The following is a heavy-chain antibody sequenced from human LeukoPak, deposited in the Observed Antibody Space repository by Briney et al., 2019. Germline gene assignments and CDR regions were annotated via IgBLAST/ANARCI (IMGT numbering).Heavy chain of an antibody. CDR1: GGSISSYY. V-gene: IGHV4-59*12. D-gene: IGHD6-13*01. CDR3: ARVVSSWHFDY. CDR2: IYHSGTT. J-gene: IGHJ4*02. Sequence: PSETLSLTCTVSGGSISSYYWSWIRQPPGKGLEWIGYIYHSGTTNYNPSLKSRVTISVDTSKNQFSLNLSSVSAADTAVYYCARVVSSWHFDYWVQGTLVTVSS.